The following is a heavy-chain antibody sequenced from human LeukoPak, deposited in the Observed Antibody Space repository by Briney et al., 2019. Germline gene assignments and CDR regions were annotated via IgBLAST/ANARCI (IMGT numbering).Heavy chain of an antibody. CDR1: RGSFSGYY. CDR2: INHSGST. V-gene: IGHV4-34*01. CDR3: ARGRVSGRLRFLEWLPYLDY. J-gene: IGHJ4*02. Sequence: PSETLSLTCAVYRGSFSGYYWSWIRQPPGKGLEWIGEINHSGSTNYNPSLKSRVTISVDTSKNQFSLKLSSVTAADTAVYYCARGRVSGRLRFLEWLPYLDYWGQGTLVIVSS. D-gene: IGHD3-3*01.